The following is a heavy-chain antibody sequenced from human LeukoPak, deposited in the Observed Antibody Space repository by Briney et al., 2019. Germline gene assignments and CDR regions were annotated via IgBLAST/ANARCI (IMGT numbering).Heavy chain of an antibody. CDR3: ARESGAVAGRPIDY. CDR1: GYTFSGYY. Sequence: ASGKVSGKASGYTFSGYYRHWVRQAPGQGLEWMGWINPNSGGTNYAQKFQGRVTMTRDTSISTAYMELSRLRSDDTAVYYCARESGAVAGRPIDYWGQGTLVTVSS. V-gene: IGHV1-2*02. J-gene: IGHJ4*02. CDR2: INPNSGGT. D-gene: IGHD6-19*01.